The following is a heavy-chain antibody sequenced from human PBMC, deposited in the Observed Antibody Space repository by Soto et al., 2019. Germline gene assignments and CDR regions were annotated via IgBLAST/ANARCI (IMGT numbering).Heavy chain of an antibody. Sequence: GASVKVSCEASGYTFTSYAMHWVRQAPGQRLEWMGWISAYNGNTNYAQKLQGRVTMTTDTSTSTAYMEVRSLTSDDTAVYYCARASGSSYRFDPWGQGTLVTVSS. CDR2: ISAYNGNT. D-gene: IGHD1-26*01. J-gene: IGHJ5*02. V-gene: IGHV1-18*01. CDR3: ARASGSSYRFDP. CDR1: GYTFTSYA.